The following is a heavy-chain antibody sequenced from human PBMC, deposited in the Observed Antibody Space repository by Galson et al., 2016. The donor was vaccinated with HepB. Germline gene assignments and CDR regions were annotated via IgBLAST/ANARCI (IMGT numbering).Heavy chain of an antibody. CDR1: GFTFPTSA. V-gene: IGHV1-58*01. D-gene: IGHD4-17*01. Sequence: SVKVSCKALGFTFPTSAVQWLRQARGQRPEWLGWIVVGSGDTNYAQKFQDRVTITWDKSTSAGYMEMRKLRSEDTAVYYCATDFDTGRQSHNHYGLDVWGQGTVVAVSS. CDR3: ATDFDTGRQSHNHYGLDV. J-gene: IGHJ3*01. CDR2: IVVGSGDT.